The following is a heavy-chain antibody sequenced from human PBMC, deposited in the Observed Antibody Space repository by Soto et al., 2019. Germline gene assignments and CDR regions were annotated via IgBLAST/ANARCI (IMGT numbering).Heavy chain of an antibody. V-gene: IGHV1-46*03. Sequence: ASVKVSCKASGYTFTSYYMYWVRQAPGQGLEWMGIINPSGGSTSYAQKFQGRVTMTRDTSTSTVYMELSSLRSEDTAVYYCARGGCSGGSCYSSYQFDYWGQGTLVTVSS. D-gene: IGHD2-15*01. CDR3: ARGGCSGGSCYSSYQFDY. CDR2: INPSGGST. J-gene: IGHJ4*02. CDR1: GYTFTSYY.